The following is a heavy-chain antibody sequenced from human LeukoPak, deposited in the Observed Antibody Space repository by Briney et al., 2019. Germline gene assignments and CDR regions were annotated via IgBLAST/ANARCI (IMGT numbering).Heavy chain of an antibody. CDR3: VRAVEKKCGSSCYVLPFDY. J-gene: IGHJ4*01. CDR2: INHRGGT. V-gene: IGHV4-34*01. CDR1: GESFSDYY. D-gene: IGHD2-21*02. Sequence: SETLSLTCVVYGESFSDYYWNWIHQSPGKQLEWIGEINHRGGTSYNPSLKSRVTMSVDTSANSFSLKMTSMTASDSAVYYCVRAVEKKCGSSCYVLPFDYWGQGTRLTVSS.